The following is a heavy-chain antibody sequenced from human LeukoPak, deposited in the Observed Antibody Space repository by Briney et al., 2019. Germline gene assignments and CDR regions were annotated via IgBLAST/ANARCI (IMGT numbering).Heavy chain of an antibody. J-gene: IGHJ4*02. CDR2: IWYDGSNQ. V-gene: IGHV3-33*06. Sequence: GSLRLSCAASGFTFSNYGMHWVRQAPGKGLEWVAVIWYDGSNQHYAESVKGRFSISRDNSKKTVYLQLSSLRAEDTAVYYCAKPFDYADYLPFDSWGQGTLVSVSS. CDR3: AKPFDYADYLPFDS. D-gene: IGHD4-17*01. CDR1: GFTFSNYG.